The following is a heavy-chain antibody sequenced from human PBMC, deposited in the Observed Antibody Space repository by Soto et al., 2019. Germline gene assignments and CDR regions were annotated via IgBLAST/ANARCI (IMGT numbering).Heavy chain of an antibody. Sequence: EVQLVESGGGLIQPGGSLRLSCAASGFTVSSNYMSWVRQAPGKGLEWVSVIYSGGSTYYADSVEGRFTISRDNSKNTLYLQMNSLRAEDTAVYYCARDLRGYSYGYGLWGQGTLVTVSS. D-gene: IGHD5-18*01. CDR2: IYSGGST. V-gene: IGHV3-53*01. CDR1: GFTVSSNY. J-gene: IGHJ4*02. CDR3: ARDLRGYSYGYGL.